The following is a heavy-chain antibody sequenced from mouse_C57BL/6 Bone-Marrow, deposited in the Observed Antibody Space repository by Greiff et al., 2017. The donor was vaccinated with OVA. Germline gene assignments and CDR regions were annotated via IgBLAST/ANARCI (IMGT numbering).Heavy chain of an antibody. V-gene: IGHV5-16*01. CDR1: GFTFSDYY. CDR2: INNDGSST. J-gene: IGHJ2*01. CDR3: ARDQGYRDY. D-gene: IGHD2-2*01. Sequence: EVMLVESEGGLVQPGSSMKLSCTASGFTFSDYYMAWVRQVPEKGLEWVANINNDGSSTYYLDSLKSRFIISRVNAKNILYLQMSSLKSVDTATYYCARDQGYRDYWGQGTTLTVSS.